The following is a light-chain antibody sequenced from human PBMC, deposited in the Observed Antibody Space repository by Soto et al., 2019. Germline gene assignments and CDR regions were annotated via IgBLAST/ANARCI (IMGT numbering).Light chain of an antibody. CDR3: AVWDDSLDGHAV. CDR1: SSNIGGNT. J-gene: IGLJ7*01. V-gene: IGLV1-44*01. CDR2: NNI. Sequence: QSVLTQPPSASGTPGQRVTISCSGSSSNIGGNTVRWYQHLPGTAPRLLIYNNIQRPSGVPDRFSGSKSGTSASLAISGLPSEDEADYYCAVWDDSLDGHAVFGGGTQLTLL.